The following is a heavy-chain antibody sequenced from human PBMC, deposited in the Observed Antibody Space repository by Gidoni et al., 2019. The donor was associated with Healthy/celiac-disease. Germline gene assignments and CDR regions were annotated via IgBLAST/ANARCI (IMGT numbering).Heavy chain of an antibody. CDR3: AKARYDSSGYYNRKPTLIDY. J-gene: IGHJ4*02. CDR2: INHSGST. V-gene: IGHV4-34*01. D-gene: IGHD3-22*01. Sequence: QVQLQQWGAGLLKPSETLSLTCAVYGGSFSGYYWSWIRQPPGKGLEWIWEINHSGSTNYNPSLKSRVTISVDTSKNQFSLKLSSVTAADTAVYYCAKARYDSSGYYNRKPTLIDYWGQGTLVTVSS. CDR1: GGSFSGYY.